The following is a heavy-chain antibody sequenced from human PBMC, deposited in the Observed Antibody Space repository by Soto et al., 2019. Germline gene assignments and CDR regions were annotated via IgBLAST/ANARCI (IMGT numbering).Heavy chain of an antibody. J-gene: IGHJ4*02. Sequence: PSQSLSLTCATSGDSVPSNSAAWNCIRQSPSRGLEWLGRTYYRSKWYNDYAVSVKSRITINPDTSKNQFSLQLNSVTPEDTAVYYCARVGWGYYDSSGYYDYWGQGTLVTVSS. CDR3: ARVGWGYYDSSGYYDY. CDR1: GDSVPSNSAA. CDR2: TYYRSKWYN. D-gene: IGHD3-22*01. V-gene: IGHV6-1*01.